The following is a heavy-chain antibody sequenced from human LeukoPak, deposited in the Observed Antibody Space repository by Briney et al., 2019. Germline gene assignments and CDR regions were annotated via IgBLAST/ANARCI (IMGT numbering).Heavy chain of an antibody. CDR3: AREPHMTDYYGSGSYLYGMDV. CDR1: GGSISSSSYY. J-gene: IGHJ6*02. CDR2: IYYSGST. D-gene: IGHD3-10*01. Sequence: SETLSLTCTVSGGSISSSSYYWGWIRQPPGKGLEWIGSIYYSGSTYYNPSLKSRVTISVDTSKNQFSLKLSSVTAADTAVYYCAREPHMTDYYGSGSYLYGMDVWGQGTTVTVSS. V-gene: IGHV4-39*07.